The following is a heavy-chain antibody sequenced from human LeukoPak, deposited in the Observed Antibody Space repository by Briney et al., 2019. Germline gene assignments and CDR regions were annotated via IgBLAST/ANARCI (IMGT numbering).Heavy chain of an antibody. Sequence: ASVKVSCKASGYTFTGYYMHWVRQAPGQGLEWMGWINPNSGGTNYAQKFQGRVTMTRDTSISTAYMELSRLRSADTAVYYCARDGGDGYNDAFDIWGQGTMVTVSS. D-gene: IGHD5-24*01. V-gene: IGHV1-2*02. CDR3: ARDGGDGYNDAFDI. CDR2: INPNSGGT. CDR1: GYTFTGYY. J-gene: IGHJ3*02.